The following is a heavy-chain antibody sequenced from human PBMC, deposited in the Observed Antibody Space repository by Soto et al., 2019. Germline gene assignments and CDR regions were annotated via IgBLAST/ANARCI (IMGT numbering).Heavy chain of an antibody. V-gene: IGHV1-69*01. D-gene: IGHD5-12*01. CDR2: IIPIFGTA. CDR3: ARDGAWDGYNPYYSDY. Sequence: QVQLVQSGAEVKKPGSSVKVSCKASGGTFSSYAISWVRQAPGQGLEGLGGIIPIFGTANYAQKFQGRVTITADESTSTAYMELSSLRSEDTAVYYCARDGAWDGYNPYYSDYWGQGTLVTVSS. J-gene: IGHJ4*02. CDR1: GGTFSSYA.